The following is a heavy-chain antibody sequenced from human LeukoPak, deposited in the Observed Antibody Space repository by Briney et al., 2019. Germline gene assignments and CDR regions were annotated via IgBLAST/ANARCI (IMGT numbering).Heavy chain of an antibody. V-gene: IGHV3-7*01. D-gene: IGHD1-26*01. CDR3: VRDRGSGSSQTHEFFEH. CDR2: IREDGGDI. J-gene: IGHJ1*01. CDR1: GFTFTNYW. Sequence: GGSLRLSCAASGFTFTNYWMSWVRQAPGKGPEWVAMIREDGGDIYYVGSVKGRFTISRDNAKNSLFLQMNSLRAEDTAVYYCVRDRGSGSSQTHEFFEHWGQRTLVTVSS.